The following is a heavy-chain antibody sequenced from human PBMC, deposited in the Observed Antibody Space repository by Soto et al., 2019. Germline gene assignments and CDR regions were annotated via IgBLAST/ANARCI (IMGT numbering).Heavy chain of an antibody. Sequence: EVQLVESGGGLVKPGGSLRLSCAASGFTFSNAWMSWVRQAPGKGLEWVGRIKSKTDGGTTDYAAPVKGRFTISRDDSKNTLYLQMNSLKTEDTAVYYCTARLSGSYTRPFDYWGQGTLVTVSS. J-gene: IGHJ4*02. CDR2: IKSKTDGGTT. CDR1: GFTFSNAW. V-gene: IGHV3-15*01. D-gene: IGHD1-26*01. CDR3: TARLSGSYTRPFDY.